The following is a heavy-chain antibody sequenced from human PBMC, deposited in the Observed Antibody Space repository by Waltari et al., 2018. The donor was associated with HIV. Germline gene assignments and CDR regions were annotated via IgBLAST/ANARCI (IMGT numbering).Heavy chain of an antibody. V-gene: IGHV3-53*01. CDR1: NFSISAKH. J-gene: IGHJ5*02. Sequence: EVLLAESGGRFIQPGGSLGLSCTASNFSISAKHVTWIRQAPGGALEWGAVIYPDDTTHYADSVSGRFTISRAKSRTTVFLLMNSLFVDDTATYFCATGVRYYGPWGQGTRVTVSS. CDR3: ATGVRYYGP. CDR2: IYPDDTT. D-gene: IGHD3-22*01.